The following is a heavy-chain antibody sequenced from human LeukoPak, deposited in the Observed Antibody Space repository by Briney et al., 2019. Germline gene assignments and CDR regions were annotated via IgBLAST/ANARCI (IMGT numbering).Heavy chain of an antibody. CDR1: GYTFTDYY. D-gene: IGHD2/OR15-2a*01. CDR3: AKAKTIVGTFGFDY. CDR2: INPNSGGT. Sequence: GASVKVSCKASGYTFTDYYMHWVRQAPGQGLEWVGRINPNSGGTNYAQKLQGRVTMTRDTSISTAYMELTRLTSDDTAVYYCAKAKTIVGTFGFDYWGQGTLVTVSS. V-gene: IGHV1-2*06. J-gene: IGHJ4*02.